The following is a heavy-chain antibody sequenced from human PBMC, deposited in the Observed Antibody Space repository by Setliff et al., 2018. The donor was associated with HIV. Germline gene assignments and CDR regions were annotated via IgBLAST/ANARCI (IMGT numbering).Heavy chain of an antibody. D-gene: IGHD1-26*01. Sequence: GASVKVSCKASGYSFTSYGLSWVRQAPGQGLEWMGSITTYNGGTNYAQKFQGRVTMTTDTSTSTAYMELRSLRSDDTAVYYCTRGGYSGAFLDAFDIWGQGTVVTVS. V-gene: IGHV1-18*01. CDR1: GYSFTSYG. J-gene: IGHJ3*02. CDR2: ITTYNGGT. CDR3: TRGGYSGAFLDAFDI.